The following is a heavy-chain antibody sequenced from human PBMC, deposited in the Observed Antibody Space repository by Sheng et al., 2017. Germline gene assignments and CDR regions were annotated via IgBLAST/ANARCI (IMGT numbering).Heavy chain of an antibody. CDR3: ARGPTGSNDY. CDR1: GYTFTTYY. V-gene: IGHV1-2*02. J-gene: IGHJ4*02. Sequence: QVQLMQSGAEVKKPGASVKVSCKASGYTFTTYYMHWMRQAPGLGLEWMGWINPNNGGTNYAQKFQDRVTMTRDTSISTVYMELGRLTSDDTAVYYCARGPTGSNDYWGQGT. CDR2: INPNNGGT.